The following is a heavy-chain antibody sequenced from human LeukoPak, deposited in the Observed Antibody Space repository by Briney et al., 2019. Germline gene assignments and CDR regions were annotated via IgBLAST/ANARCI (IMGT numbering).Heavy chain of an antibody. D-gene: IGHD4-23*01. CDR3: ARARLRWYSFDY. CDR1: GGSISSGGSY. Sequence: SETLSLSCTVSGGSISSGGSYWSWIRHHPGEGLEWIGYIYYSGSTYYTPSLKSRVTISVDTSKNQFSLKRSSATAADTAVYYCARARLRWYSFDYWGQGTLVTVSS. V-gene: IGHV4-31*03. CDR2: IYYSGST. J-gene: IGHJ4*02.